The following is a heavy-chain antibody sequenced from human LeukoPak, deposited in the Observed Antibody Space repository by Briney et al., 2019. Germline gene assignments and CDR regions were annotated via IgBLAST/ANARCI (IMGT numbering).Heavy chain of an antibody. Sequence: ASVTVSCKASGGTFSSYAISWVRQAPGQGLEWMGGIIPIFGTANYAQKFQGRVTITADESTSTAYMELSSLRSEDTAVYYCATSVRYCSSTSCYYYYGMDVWGQGTTVTASS. CDR2: IIPIFGTA. J-gene: IGHJ6*02. D-gene: IGHD2-2*01. CDR1: GGTFSSYA. CDR3: ATSVRYCSSTSCYYYYGMDV. V-gene: IGHV1-69*13.